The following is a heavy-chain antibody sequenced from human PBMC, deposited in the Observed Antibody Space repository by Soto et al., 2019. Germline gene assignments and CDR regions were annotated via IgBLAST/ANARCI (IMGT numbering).Heavy chain of an antibody. Sequence: GGSLRLSCAASGLTVTGFEMNWVRHSPGKGLEWVSYISSSGATMYYTDSVRGRFTVSRDNAKNSLYLQMNSLRAEDTAVYYCARAELRYFDCSPSTYWGQGTLVTVSS. CDR3: ARAELRYFDCSPSTY. J-gene: IGHJ4*02. V-gene: IGHV3-48*03. D-gene: IGHD3-9*01. CDR2: ISSSGATM. CDR1: GLTVTGFE.